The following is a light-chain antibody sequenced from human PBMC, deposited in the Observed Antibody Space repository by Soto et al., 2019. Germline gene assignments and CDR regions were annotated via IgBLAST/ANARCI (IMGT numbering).Light chain of an antibody. V-gene: IGLV1-40*01. CDR1: TSNIGAGYD. J-gene: IGLJ3*02. Sequence: QLVLTQPPSVSGAPGQRVTISCTGSTSNIGAGYDVHWYQQLPGTAPKLLIYENNNRPSGVPDRFSGSKSGTSASLAITGLQAEDEADYYCQSYDSSLSGSGVFGGGTQLTVL. CDR2: ENN. CDR3: QSYDSSLSGSGV.